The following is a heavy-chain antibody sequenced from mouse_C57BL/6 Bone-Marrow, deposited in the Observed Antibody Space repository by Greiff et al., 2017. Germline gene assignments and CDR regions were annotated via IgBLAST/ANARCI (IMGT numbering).Heavy chain of an antibody. J-gene: IGHJ4*01. D-gene: IGHD2-3*01. CDR1: GYTFTSYT. Sequence: VQLQQSGAELARPGASVKMSCKASGYTFTSYTMHWVKQRPGQGLEWIGYINPSSGYTKYNQKFKDKATLTAYKSSSTAYMQLSSLTSEDSAVYYCARDGYYFYYAMDYWGQGTSVTVSS. V-gene: IGHV1-4*01. CDR2: INPSSGYT. CDR3: ARDGYYFYYAMDY.